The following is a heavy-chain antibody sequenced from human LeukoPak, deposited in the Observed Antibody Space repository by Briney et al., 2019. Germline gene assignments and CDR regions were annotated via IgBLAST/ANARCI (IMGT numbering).Heavy chain of an antibody. V-gene: IGHV3-48*01. CDR1: GFTFSSYS. Sequence: GGSLRLSCAASGFTFSSYSMNWVRQAPGKGLEWVSYISSSGGTIYYADSVKGRFTISRDNAKNSLYLQMNSLRAEDTAVYYCARATLYDSSGYYYSWGQGTLVTVSS. D-gene: IGHD3-22*01. CDR3: ARATLYDSSGYYYS. CDR2: ISSSGGTI. J-gene: IGHJ4*02.